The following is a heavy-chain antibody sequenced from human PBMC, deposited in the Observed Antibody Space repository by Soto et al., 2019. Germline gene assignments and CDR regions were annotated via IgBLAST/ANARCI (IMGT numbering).Heavy chain of an antibody. CDR3: AVAVAGNGGNWFDP. CDR1: GGSISSYY. J-gene: IGHJ5*02. D-gene: IGHD6-19*01. Sequence: PSETLSLTCTVSGGSISSYYWSWIRQPPGKGLEWIGYIYYSGSTNYNPSLKSRVTISVDTFKNQFSLKLSSVTAADTAVYYCAVAVAGNGGNWFDPWGQGTLVTRLL. V-gene: IGHV4-59*01. CDR2: IYYSGST.